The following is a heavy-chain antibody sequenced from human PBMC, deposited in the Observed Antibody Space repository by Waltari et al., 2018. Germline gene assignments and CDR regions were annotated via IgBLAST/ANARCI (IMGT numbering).Heavy chain of an antibody. J-gene: IGHJ3*02. Sequence: QVQLQESGPGLVKPSQTLSLTCTVSGGSISSGSYYWSWIRQPAGKGLEWIGYIYTSGSTNYNPPLKSRGTISVDTAKNQFSLKLSSVTAADTAVYYCARDQGLGNDVAFDIWGQGTMVTVSS. V-gene: IGHV4-61*09. D-gene: IGHD3-9*01. CDR3: ARDQGLGNDVAFDI. CDR2: IYTSGST. CDR1: GGSISSGSYY.